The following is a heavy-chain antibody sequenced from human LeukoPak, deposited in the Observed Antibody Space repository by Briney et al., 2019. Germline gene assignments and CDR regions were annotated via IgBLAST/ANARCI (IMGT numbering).Heavy chain of an antibody. V-gene: IGHV3-23*01. CDR1: GFSFSSYA. J-gene: IGHJ4*02. CDR2: ISGSGGSS. Sequence: GGSLRLSCAASGFSFSSYAMSWVRQAPGKGLEWVSAISGSGGSSYYADSVKGRFTISRDNSKNSLYLQMNSLRAEDTAVYYCARQTPSYFDYWGQGTLVTVSS. CDR3: ARQTPSYFDY.